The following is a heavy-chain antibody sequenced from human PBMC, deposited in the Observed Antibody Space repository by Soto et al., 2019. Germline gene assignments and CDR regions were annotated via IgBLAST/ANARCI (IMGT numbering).Heavy chain of an antibody. CDR2: IYYSGST. CDR1: GGSISSYY. D-gene: IGHD3-10*01. V-gene: IGHV4-59*08. J-gene: IGHJ5*02. CDR3: VKFFYGPRSLFAP. Sequence: SETLSLTCTVSGGSISSYYWSWIRQPPGKGLEWIGYIYYSGSTNYNPSLKSRVTISVDTSKNQFSLKLSSVTAADTAVFFFVKFFYGPRSLFAPSGQRTLVTVSS.